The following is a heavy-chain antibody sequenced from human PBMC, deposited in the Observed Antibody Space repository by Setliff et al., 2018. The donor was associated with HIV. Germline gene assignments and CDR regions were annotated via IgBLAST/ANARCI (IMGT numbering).Heavy chain of an antibody. D-gene: IGHD3-16*01. CDR2: LYYSGST. Sequence: CTVSGGPISSAGGYFYSWIRQHPGKGLEWIGYLYYSGSTYYNPSLKSRCSISMDTSKNQFSLRVTSVNAADTAVYYCARGGRKDLADYWGQGALVTVSS. V-gene: IGHV4-31*03. J-gene: IGHJ4*02. CDR3: ARGGRKDLADY. CDR1: GGPISSAGGYF.